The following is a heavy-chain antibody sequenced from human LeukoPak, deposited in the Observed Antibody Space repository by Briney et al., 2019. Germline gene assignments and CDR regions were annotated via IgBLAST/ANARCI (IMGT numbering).Heavy chain of an antibody. CDR1: GYTFTSYY. V-gene: IGHV1-46*01. D-gene: IGHD3-22*01. Sequence: GASVKVSCKASGYTFTSYYMHWVRQAPGQGLEWLGIINPSGGSTSYAQKFQGRVTMTRDTSTSTVYMELSSLRSEDTAVYYCARDYYDSSGQIDFDYWGQGTLVTVSS. CDR2: INPSGGST. J-gene: IGHJ4*02. CDR3: ARDYYDSSGQIDFDY.